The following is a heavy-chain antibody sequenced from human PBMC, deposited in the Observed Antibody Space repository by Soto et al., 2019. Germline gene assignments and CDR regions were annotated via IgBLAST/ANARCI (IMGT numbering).Heavy chain of an antibody. Sequence: QVHLVQSGGELKKPGASVKVSCKASGYSFSDFGITWVRQAPGQGLEWMGWISGKNGNTNYAQKVKGRVTLTADTSTSTAYMELRALTSDYTGIDYCSRRDYYEDGGTVENWGHGTPVTVSS. CDR3: SRRDYYEDGGTVEN. V-gene: IGHV1-18*04. CDR1: GYSFSDFG. D-gene: IGHD1-26*01. CDR2: ISGKNGNT. J-gene: IGHJ4*01.